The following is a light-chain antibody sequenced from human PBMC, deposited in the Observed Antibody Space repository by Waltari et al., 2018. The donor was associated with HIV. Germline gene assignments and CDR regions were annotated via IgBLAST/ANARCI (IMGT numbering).Light chain of an antibody. V-gene: IGLV2-14*03. CDR2: EVT. CDR1: SSDTGYSDH. CDR3: SSYTRRGTVV. Sequence: QSALTQPASVSGSPGQSIVLPCTCSSSDTGYSDHASWYQQSPGQAPKALIYEVTSRPSGTSSRFSGSKSATTAFLAISKLQTDDEADYFCSSYTRRGTVVFGGGTRLTVL. J-gene: IGLJ2*01.